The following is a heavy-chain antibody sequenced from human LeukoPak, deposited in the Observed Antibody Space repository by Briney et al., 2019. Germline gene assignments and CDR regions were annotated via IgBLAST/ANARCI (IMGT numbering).Heavy chain of an antibody. CDR1: AYTFTNSC. CDR3: ASSDYVGSGLINWFDP. V-gene: IGHV5-10-1*01. Sequence: GASLLTSCWGAAYTFTNSCNNSLRQMPPRRRLEMGRIVHSSSYTDYNPSFKSHVTLSADKSISTSYLQLSSLTASHTAVYYCASSDYVGSGLINWFDPWGQGTLVTVSS. D-gene: IGHD3-22*01. J-gene: IGHJ5*02. CDR2: IVHSSSYT.